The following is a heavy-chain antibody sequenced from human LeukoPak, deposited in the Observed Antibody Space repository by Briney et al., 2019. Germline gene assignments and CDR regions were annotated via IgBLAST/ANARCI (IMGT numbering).Heavy chain of an antibody. J-gene: IGHJ6*03. Sequence: GGSLRLSCEASGFTFRSFAMSWVRQAPGKGLERLSGISASGHYIYQADSVKGRFTISRDNSKNTLYIEINSLRVEDTAVYYCARDGSWGDYQFYFYMDVWGKGTRVTVSS. CDR2: ISASGHYI. CDR1: GFTFRSFA. D-gene: IGHD2-2*01. CDR3: ARDGSWGDYQFYFYMDV. V-gene: IGHV3-23*01.